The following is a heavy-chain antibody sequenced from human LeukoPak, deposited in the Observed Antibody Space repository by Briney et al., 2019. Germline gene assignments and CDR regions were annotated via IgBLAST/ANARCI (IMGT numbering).Heavy chain of an antibody. CDR1: GFNFSDYY. CDR3: PGSGSPGDY. Sequence: GGSLRLSCVGSGFNFSDYYMSWIRQAPGKGLEWISYISPNDVNRYYVDAVKGRFTVSRDNAKNSLFLQMKSLRVEDTAVYYCPGSGSPGDYWGQGTLVPVSS. CDR2: ISPNDVNR. D-gene: IGHD3-10*01. J-gene: IGHJ4*02. V-gene: IGHV3-11*01.